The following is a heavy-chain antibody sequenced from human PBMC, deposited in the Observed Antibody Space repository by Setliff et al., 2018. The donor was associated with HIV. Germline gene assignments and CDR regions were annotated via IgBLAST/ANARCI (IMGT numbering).Heavy chain of an antibody. Sequence: PSETLSLTCTVSGGSIRTGAYYWSWIRQPAGRGLEWMGRIHTSGSTNYNPSLTSRVTLSVDTSKNQFFLKLTSLSAADTAVYYCARDRIEVVVDGPHDVFDVWGRGTTVTVSS. CDR2: IHTSGST. D-gene: IGHD2-15*01. CDR3: ARDRIEVVVDGPHDVFDV. V-gene: IGHV4-61*02. CDR1: GGSIRTGAYY. J-gene: IGHJ3*01.